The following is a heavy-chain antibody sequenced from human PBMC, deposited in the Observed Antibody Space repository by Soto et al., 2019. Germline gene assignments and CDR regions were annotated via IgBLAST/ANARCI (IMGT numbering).Heavy chain of an antibody. J-gene: IGHJ4*02. D-gene: IGHD3-22*01. CDR2: ISAYDGQT. V-gene: IGHV1-18*01. CDR1: GDGFSNYG. CDR3: ARVWYYDSSGYYAFDY. Sequence: ASVKVSCKASGDGFSNYGFSWVRQAPGQGLEWMGWISAYDGQTNYTKKFQGRVTMTTDTSSSTAYMELRSLRSDDTAVHYCARVWYYDSSGYYAFDYWGLGTLVTVSS.